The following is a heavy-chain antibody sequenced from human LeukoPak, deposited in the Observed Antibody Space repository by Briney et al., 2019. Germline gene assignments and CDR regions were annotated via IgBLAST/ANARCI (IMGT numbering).Heavy chain of an antibody. J-gene: IGHJ3*02. Sequence: PGGSLRLSCAVSGFIFREYAMTWVRQAPGKGLEWVSSITASDNTTYADSVKGRFTISRDNSKNTLYLQMDSLRRDDTALYHRARDPNGDYIGAFDNWGQGTMVTVSS. CDR3: ARDPNGDYIGAFDN. CDR2: ITASDNTT. V-gene: IGHV3-23*01. CDR1: GFIFREYA. D-gene: IGHD4-17*01.